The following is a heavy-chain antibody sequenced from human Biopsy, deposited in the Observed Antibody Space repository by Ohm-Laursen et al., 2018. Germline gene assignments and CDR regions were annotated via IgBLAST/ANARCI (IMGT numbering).Heavy chain of an antibody. J-gene: IGHJ4*02. D-gene: IGHD3-3*01. CDR1: GGSISDSTYH. CDR2: IYYSGNT. V-gene: IGHV4-39*01. CDR3: ARQVDFWSGYVDY. Sequence: GTLSLTCTVSGGSISDSTYHWDWIRQSPGKGLEWIGNIYYSGNTDYSPSLKSRVTISVDTSNNQFSLKLRSVTAADTAVYYCARQVDFWSGYVDYWGQGTLVAVSS.